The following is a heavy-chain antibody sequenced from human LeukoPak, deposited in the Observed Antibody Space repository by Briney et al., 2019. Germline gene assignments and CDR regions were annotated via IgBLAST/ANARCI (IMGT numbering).Heavy chain of an antibody. D-gene: IGHD3-9*01. J-gene: IGHJ4*02. CDR1: GGSIGSYY. CDR2: TNHSGST. V-gene: IGHV4-34*01. Sequence: SETLSLTCTVSGGSIGSYYWSWIRQPPGKGLEWIGETNHSGSTNYNPSLKSRVTISVDTSKNQFSLKLSSVTAADTAVYYCATAYYDILTGYYDNDYWGQGTLVTVSS. CDR3: ATAYYDILTGYYDNDY.